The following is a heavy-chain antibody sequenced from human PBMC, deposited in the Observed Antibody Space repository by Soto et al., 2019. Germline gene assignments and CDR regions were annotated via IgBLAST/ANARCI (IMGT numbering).Heavy chain of an antibody. V-gene: IGHV3-30*18. Sequence: QVQLVESGGGVVQPGRSLRLSCAASGFTFSSYGMHWVRQAPGKGLEWVAVISYDGSNKYYADSVKGRFTISRDNSKNTLYLQMNSLRAEDTAVYYCAKDTYYDFWSGYYRPYYYYGMDVWGQGTTVTVSS. CDR3: AKDTYYDFWSGYYRPYYYYGMDV. CDR1: GFTFSSYG. D-gene: IGHD3-3*01. CDR2: ISYDGSNK. J-gene: IGHJ6*02.